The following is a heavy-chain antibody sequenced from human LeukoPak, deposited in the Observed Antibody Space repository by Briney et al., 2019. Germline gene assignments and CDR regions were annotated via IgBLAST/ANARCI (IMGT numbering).Heavy chain of an antibody. D-gene: IGHD6-19*01. Sequence: GGSLRLSCAASGFTFRTYATSWVRQAPGKGLEWVSAISSSGDSTYYEDSVKGRFTISRDNPKNTLYLQMNGLRVEDTALYYCVKGKYSSGWFSIVDSWGQGTLVTVSS. J-gene: IGHJ4*02. V-gene: IGHV3-23*01. CDR1: GFTFRTYA. CDR2: ISSSGDST. CDR3: VKGKYSSGWFSIVDS.